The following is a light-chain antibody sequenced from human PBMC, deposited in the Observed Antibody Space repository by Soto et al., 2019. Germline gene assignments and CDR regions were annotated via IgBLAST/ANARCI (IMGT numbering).Light chain of an antibody. Sequence: QSVLTQPASVSGSPGQSITISCTGTSSDVGSYNLVSWYQQHPGKAPKLMIYEVSKRPSGVSNRFSGSKSGNTASLTISGLQAEDEADYYCCSYAGSSTVLGGGSQLTVL. CDR3: CSYAGSSTV. CDR1: SSDVGSYNL. V-gene: IGLV2-23*02. CDR2: EVS. J-gene: IGLJ7*01.